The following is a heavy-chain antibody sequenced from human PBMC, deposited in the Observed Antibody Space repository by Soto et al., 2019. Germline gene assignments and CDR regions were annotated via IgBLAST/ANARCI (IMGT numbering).Heavy chain of an antibody. CDR1: GFTFSSYA. Sequence: GSLRLSCAASGFTFSSYAMHWVRQAPGKGLEWVAVISYDGSNKYYADSVKGRFTISRDNSKNTLYLQMNSLRAEDTAVYYCARETHDFWSGPETFYYYYGMDVWGQGTTVTVSS. D-gene: IGHD3-3*01. CDR3: ARETHDFWSGPETFYYYYGMDV. V-gene: IGHV3-30-3*01. CDR2: ISYDGSNK. J-gene: IGHJ6*02.